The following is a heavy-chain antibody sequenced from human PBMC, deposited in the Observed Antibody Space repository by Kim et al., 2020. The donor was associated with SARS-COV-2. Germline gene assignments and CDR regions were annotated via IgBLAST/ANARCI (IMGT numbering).Heavy chain of an antibody. Sequence: TSTNTTLKSRVTISVDTAKNQFALKRSSVPAADTAVYYCARAPPEFWFDPWGQGTLVTVSS. D-gene: IGHD3-10*01. V-gene: IGHV4-31*02. J-gene: IGHJ5*02. CDR3: ARAPPEFWFDP. CDR2: T.